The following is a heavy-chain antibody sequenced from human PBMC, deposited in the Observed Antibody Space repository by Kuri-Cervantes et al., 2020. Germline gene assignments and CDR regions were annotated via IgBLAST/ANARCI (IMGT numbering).Heavy chain of an antibody. V-gene: IGHV4-4*02. D-gene: IGHD3/OR15-3a*01. CDR3: ARVDPPPYAFDV. J-gene: IGHJ3*01. Sequence: SETLSLTCAVSGGSISSSNWWSWVRQPPGKGLEWIGEIYHSGSTNYNPSLKSRVTMSVDTSKNQLSLKLSSVTAADTAVYYCARVDPPPYAFDVWGQGTKVTVSS. CDR1: GGSISSSNW. CDR2: IYHSGST.